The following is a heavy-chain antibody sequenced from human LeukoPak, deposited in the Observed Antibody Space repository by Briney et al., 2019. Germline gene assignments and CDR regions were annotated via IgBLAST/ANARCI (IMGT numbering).Heavy chain of an antibody. J-gene: IGHJ6*02. CDR1: GYTFTGYY. Sequence: ASVKVSCKASGYTFTGYYMHWVRQAPGQGLEWMGWINPNSGGTNYAQKFQGRVTMTRDTSISTAYMELSRLRSDDTAVYYCARSRIAAAGTMYYYGMDVWGQGTTVTVSS. V-gene: IGHV1-2*02. CDR3: ARSRIAAAGTMYYYGMDV. CDR2: INPNSGGT. D-gene: IGHD6-13*01.